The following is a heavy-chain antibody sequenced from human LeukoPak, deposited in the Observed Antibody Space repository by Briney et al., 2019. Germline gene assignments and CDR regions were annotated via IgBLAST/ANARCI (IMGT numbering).Heavy chain of an antibody. CDR1: GFTFSSHN. J-gene: IGHJ3*02. D-gene: IGHD1-1*01. V-gene: IGHV3-21*01. CDR2: IGTDGSYI. Sequence: GGSLRLPCAASGFTFSSHNMNWVRQAPMKGLEWVSSIGTDGSYIYYADSVQGRFTISRDNAKNSLYLQMNSLTAEDTAVYYCARKMKTGDRVGTFDIWGQGTMVTVSS. CDR3: ARKMKTGDRVGTFDI.